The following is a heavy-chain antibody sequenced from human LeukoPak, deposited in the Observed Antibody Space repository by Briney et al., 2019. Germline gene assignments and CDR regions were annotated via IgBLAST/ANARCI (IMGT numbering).Heavy chain of an antibody. D-gene: IGHD3-10*01. J-gene: IGHJ4*02. CDR3: ARAWDRIVLWLGELPDTNFDY. CDR1: GGSFSGYY. V-gene: IGHV4-34*01. Sequence: PSETLSLTCAVYGGSFSGYYWSWIRQPPGNGLEWIGEINHSGSTNYNPSLKSRVTISVATSKNKVSMRLSSVTAADTAVYYCARAWDRIVLWLGELPDTNFDYWGQGTLVTVSS. CDR2: INHSGST.